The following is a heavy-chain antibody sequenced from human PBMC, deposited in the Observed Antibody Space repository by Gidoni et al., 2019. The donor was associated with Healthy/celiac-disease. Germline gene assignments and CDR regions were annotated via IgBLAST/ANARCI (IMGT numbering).Heavy chain of an antibody. J-gene: IGHJ6*02. V-gene: IGHV4-34*01. CDR3: ASAGFRAGPHLGCGMDV. CDR1: GGSFSGSY. D-gene: IGHD3-10*01. Sequence: QVQLQQWGAGLLKPSATLSLTCAVYGGSFSGSYWSWIRPPPGEGLEWMGEIKHSGSTNYHPSRKSRFTVSVDTSKNQFSLKLSSVTAADTAVYYRASAGFRAGPHLGCGMDVWGQGTTVTVSS. CDR2: IKHSGST.